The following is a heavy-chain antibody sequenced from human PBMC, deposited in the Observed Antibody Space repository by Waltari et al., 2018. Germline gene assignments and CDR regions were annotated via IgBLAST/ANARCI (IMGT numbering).Heavy chain of an antibody. CDR2: ISTTGTA. CDR1: GGSISSVDYF. D-gene: IGHD3-10*01. V-gene: IGHV4-61*02. J-gene: IGHJ5*02. Sequence: QVQLQESGPGLVRPSQTLSLTCTVSGGSISSVDYFWGWIRQPAGKGLEWIGRISTTGTANYNPSFNRRVTISVETAKNQFSLNLGSVTAADTAVYYCARDLGLDYGSGNFYRNWFDPWGQGTLVTVSS. CDR3: ARDLGLDYGSGNFYRNWFDP.